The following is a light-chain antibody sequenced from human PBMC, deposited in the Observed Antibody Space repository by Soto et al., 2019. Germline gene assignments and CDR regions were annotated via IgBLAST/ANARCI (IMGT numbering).Light chain of an antibody. J-gene: IGLJ2*01. V-gene: IGLV2-14*01. CDR3: SSYTRSSTLV. Sequence: QSALTQPASVSGSPGQSITTSCTGTSSDVGGYNYVSWYQQHPGKAPKLMIYDVSNRPSGVSNRFSGSKSGNTASLTISGLQAEDEADYYCSSYTRSSTLVFGGGTKLTVL. CDR1: SSDVGGYNY. CDR2: DVS.